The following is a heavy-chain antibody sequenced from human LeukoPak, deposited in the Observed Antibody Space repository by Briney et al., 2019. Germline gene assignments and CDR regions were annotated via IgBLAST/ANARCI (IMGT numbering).Heavy chain of an antibody. V-gene: IGHV3-7*05. CDR3: ARETSFSAFDI. Sequence: GGSLRLSCAASGFTFSNYWMTWVRQAPGKGLEWVANIKQDGSEKYYVDSVKGRFTISRDNAKNSLYLQMNSLRADDTAVYYCARETSFSAFDIWGQGTMVTVSS. CDR1: GFTFSNYW. D-gene: IGHD1-1*01. J-gene: IGHJ3*02. CDR2: IKQDGSEK.